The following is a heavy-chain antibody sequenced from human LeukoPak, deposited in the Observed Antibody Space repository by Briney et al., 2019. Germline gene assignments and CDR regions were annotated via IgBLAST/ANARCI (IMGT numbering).Heavy chain of an antibody. Sequence: PGGSLRLSCVASGFTFSSYSMNWVRQAPGKGLEWVSSISSSSSYIYYADSVKGRFTISRDNAKNSLYLQMNSLRAEDTAVYYCARDLTKYGGNSGYWGQGTLVTVSS. CDR2: ISSSSSYI. J-gene: IGHJ4*02. D-gene: IGHD2-15*01. CDR3: ARDLTKYGGNSGY. V-gene: IGHV3-21*01. CDR1: GFTFSSYS.